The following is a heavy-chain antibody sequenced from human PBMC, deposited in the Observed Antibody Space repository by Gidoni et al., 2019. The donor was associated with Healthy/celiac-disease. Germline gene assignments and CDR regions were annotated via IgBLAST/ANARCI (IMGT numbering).Heavy chain of an antibody. D-gene: IGHD3-22*01. CDR1: GFTFSSYA. CDR3: VKDPETYYYDSSGYGTND. CDR2: ISSNGGST. Sequence: EVQLVESGGGLVQPGGSLRLSCSASGFTFSSYAMHWVRQAPGKGLEYVSAISSNGGSTYYADSVKGRFTISRDNSKNTLYLQMSSLRAEDTAVYYCVKDPETYYYDSSGYGTNDWGQGTLVTVSS. J-gene: IGHJ4*02. V-gene: IGHV3-64D*08.